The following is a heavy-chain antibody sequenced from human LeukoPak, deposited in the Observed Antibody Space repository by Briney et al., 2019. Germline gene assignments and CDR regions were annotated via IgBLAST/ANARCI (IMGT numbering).Heavy chain of an antibody. V-gene: IGHV4-59*01. D-gene: IGHD3-22*01. CDR3: ASYSYDTSGYYYAFGY. CDR2: VSFSGIT. Sequence: SETLSLTCTVTGVPISSYYWSWIRQPPGRGLEWIGYVSFSGITNLNPSLKSRVTMSRDTSKNQFSLRLLSVTAADTAVYFCASYSYDTSGYYYAFGYWGQGLLVTVSS. J-gene: IGHJ4*02. CDR1: GVPISSYY.